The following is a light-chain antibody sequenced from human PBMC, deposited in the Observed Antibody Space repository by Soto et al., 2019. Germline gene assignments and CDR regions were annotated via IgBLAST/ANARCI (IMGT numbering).Light chain of an antibody. CDR3: CSYAGSSTWV. CDR1: SSDVGSYNF. V-gene: IGLV2-23*01. CDR2: EGS. J-gene: IGLJ3*02. Sequence: QSALTQPASVSGSPGQSITISCTGSSSDVGSYNFVSWHQQHPGKAPKLMIYEGSKRPSGVSNRFSGSKSGNTASLTISGLQADDEADYYCCSYAGSSTWVFGGGTQLTVL.